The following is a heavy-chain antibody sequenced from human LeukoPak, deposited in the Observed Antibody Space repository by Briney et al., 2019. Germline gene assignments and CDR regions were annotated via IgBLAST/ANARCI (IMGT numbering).Heavy chain of an antibody. V-gene: IGHV1-69*05. CDR2: IIPIFGTA. CDR1: GGTFSSYA. CDR3: ARGPPPDFDY. J-gene: IGHJ4*02. Sequence: GASVTVSCKASGGTFSSYAISWVRQAPGQGLEWMGGIIPIFGTANYAQKFQGRVTITTGESTSTAYMELSSLRSEDTAVYYCARGPPPDFDYWGRGTLVTVSS.